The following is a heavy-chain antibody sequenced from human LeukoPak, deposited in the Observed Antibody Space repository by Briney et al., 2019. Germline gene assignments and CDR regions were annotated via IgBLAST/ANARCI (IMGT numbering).Heavy chain of an antibody. Sequence: SETLSLTCIVSGYSISSGYYWGWIRQPPGKGLEWIGSIHHSGRTYYNPSLKSRVTISVDTSKNQFSLKLNSVTAADTAVYYCARDYDSSGFDYWGQGTLVTVSS. CDR2: IHHSGRT. V-gene: IGHV4-38-2*02. J-gene: IGHJ4*02. CDR1: GYSISSGYY. D-gene: IGHD3-22*01. CDR3: ARDYDSSGFDY.